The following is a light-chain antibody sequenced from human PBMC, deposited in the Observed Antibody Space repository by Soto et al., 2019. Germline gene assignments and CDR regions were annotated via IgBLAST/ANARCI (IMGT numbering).Light chain of an antibody. J-gene: IGKJ1*01. CDR2: AAS. CDR3: QQYNSYSRT. Sequence: DIQMTQSPSSVSASVGDRVTIPCRASQGITSWLAWYQQKPGKAPKLLIYAASTLQSGVPSRFSGSGSGTEFTLTISSLQPDDFATYYCQQYNSYSRTFGQGTKVDIK. CDR1: QGITSW. V-gene: IGKV1D-16*01.